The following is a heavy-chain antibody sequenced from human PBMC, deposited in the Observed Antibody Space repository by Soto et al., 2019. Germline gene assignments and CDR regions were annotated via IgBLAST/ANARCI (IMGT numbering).Heavy chain of an antibody. D-gene: IGHD4-4*01. V-gene: IGHV4-31*03. Sequence: TLSLTCTVSGGSISSGGYYWSWIRQHPGKGLEWIGYIYYSGSTYYNPSLKSRVTISVDTSKNQFSLKLSSVTAADTAVYYCARDHDYSNYYYYGMDVWGQGTTVTVSS. CDR3: ARDHDYSNYYYYGMDV. CDR2: IYYSGST. J-gene: IGHJ6*02. CDR1: GGSISSGGYY.